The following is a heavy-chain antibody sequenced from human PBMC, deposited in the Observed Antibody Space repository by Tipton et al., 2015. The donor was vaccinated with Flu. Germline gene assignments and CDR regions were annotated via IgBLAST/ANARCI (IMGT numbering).Heavy chain of an antibody. D-gene: IGHD4-11*01. CDR1: GDSIRSDYY. V-gene: IGHV4-38-2*02. J-gene: IGHJ5*02. CDR2: IFHTGST. Sequence: TLSLTCTLSGDSIRSDYYWGWVRQPPGKGLEWIGNIFHTGSTYHNPSLKSRVTISINTSKNQFSLKVFSVTAADTAVYYCASRDYSNYVSDPKNCFDPWGQGILVTVSP. CDR3: ASRDYSNYVSDPKNCFDP.